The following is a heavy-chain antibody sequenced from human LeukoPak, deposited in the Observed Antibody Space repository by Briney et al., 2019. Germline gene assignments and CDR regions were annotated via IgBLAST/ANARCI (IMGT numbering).Heavy chain of an antibody. D-gene: IGHD3-10*01. V-gene: IGHV3-23*01. CDR3: ARALWFGEGGFDY. J-gene: IGHJ4*02. Sequence: PGGSLRLSCAAPGFTINSHGISWVRHTPGKGLEWVSGISGSGGTTYYADSVKGRLTISRDNSKNTPYLQMNSLRAEDTAVYYCARALWFGEGGFDYWGQGTLVTVSS. CDR1: GFTINSHG. CDR2: ISGSGGTT.